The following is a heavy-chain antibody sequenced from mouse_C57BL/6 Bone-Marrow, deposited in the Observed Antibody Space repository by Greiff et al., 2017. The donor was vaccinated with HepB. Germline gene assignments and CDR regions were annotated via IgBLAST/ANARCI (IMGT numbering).Heavy chain of an antibody. V-gene: IGHV1-55*01. J-gene: IGHJ2*01. Sequence: QVQLQQPGAELVKPGASVKMSCKASGYTFTSYWITWVKQRPGQGLEWIGDICLGSGSTNYNEKFKSKATRTVNTSSSTAYMRLCSLTSEDSAVFYCARPSGAYYFDYWGQGTTLTVSS. CDR2: ICLGSGST. CDR1: GYTFTSYW. D-gene: IGHD6-1*01. CDR3: ARPSGAYYFDY.